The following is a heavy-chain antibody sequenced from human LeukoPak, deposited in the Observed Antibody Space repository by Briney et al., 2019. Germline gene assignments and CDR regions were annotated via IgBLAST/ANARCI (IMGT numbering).Heavy chain of an antibody. V-gene: IGHV1-3*01. Sequence: GASVKVSCKASGYTFSTHAINWVRQAPGQKLEWMAWIIPDNGATKYSQRLQGRITLTRDTSATTAYMELSSLTSEDTAVYFCARQSMASFLWPFDMWGQGTVVTVSS. J-gene: IGHJ3*02. CDR2: IIPDNGAT. CDR3: ARQSMASFLWPFDM. D-gene: IGHD2/OR15-2a*01. CDR1: GYTFSTHA.